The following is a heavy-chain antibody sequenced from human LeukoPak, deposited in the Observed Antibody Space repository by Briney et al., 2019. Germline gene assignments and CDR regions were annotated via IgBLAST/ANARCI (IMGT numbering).Heavy chain of an antibody. J-gene: IGHJ4*02. CDR2: ISSSSSTI. Sequence: PGGSLRLSCAASGFTFSSYSMNWVRQAPGKGLEWVSYISSSSSTIYYADSVKGRFTISRDNAKNSLYLQMNSLRAEDTAVYYCARGAAAGTYYFDYWGQGTLVTVSS. D-gene: IGHD6-13*01. CDR1: GFTFSSYS. CDR3: ARGAAAGTYYFDY. V-gene: IGHV3-48*01.